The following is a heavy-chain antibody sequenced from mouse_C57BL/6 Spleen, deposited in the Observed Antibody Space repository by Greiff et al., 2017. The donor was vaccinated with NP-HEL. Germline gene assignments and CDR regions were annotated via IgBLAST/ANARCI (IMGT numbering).Heavy chain of an antibody. J-gene: IGHJ4*01. CDR1: GFSFNTYA. CDR3: VRGYDYVWDY. CDR2: IRSKSNNYAT. D-gene: IGHD2-4*01. V-gene: IGHV10-1*01. Sequence: EVHLVESGGGLVQPKGSLKLSCAASGFSFNTYAMNWVRQAPGKGLEWVARIRSKSNNYATYYADSVKDRFTISRDDSESMLYLQMNNLKTEDTAMYYCVRGYDYVWDYWGQGTSVTVSS.